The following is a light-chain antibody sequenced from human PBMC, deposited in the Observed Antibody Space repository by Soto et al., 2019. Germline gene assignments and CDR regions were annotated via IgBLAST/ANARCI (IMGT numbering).Light chain of an antibody. Sequence: TVFTVFPGTLALSTGERATLSCRAIQSVSSSYLAWYQQKPGQAPRLLIYGASSRATGIPDRFSGSGSGTDFTLTISSLEPEDAARYYCQQRSNGPPITLGQGTRMEIK. V-gene: IGKV3D-20*02. CDR3: QQRSNGPPIT. J-gene: IGKJ5*01. CDR1: QSVSSSY. CDR2: GAS.